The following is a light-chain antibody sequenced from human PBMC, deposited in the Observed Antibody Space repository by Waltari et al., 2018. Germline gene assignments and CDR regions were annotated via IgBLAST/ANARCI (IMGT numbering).Light chain of an antibody. V-gene: IGLV1-44*01. Sequence: QPILVQPPSASGPPGQRVTLFCSGSNSKLGPNNVNWYQQLPGTAPKLLIYNNNLRPSGVPDRFSGSRSGTSASLAISGLQSEDEAEYHCSAWDDSLVGPAFGGGTNLTVL. CDR2: NNN. J-gene: IGLJ2*01. CDR3: SAWDDSLVGPA. CDR1: NSKLGPNN.